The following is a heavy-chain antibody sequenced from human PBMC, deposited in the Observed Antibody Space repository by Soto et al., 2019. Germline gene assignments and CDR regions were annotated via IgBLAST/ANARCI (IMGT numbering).Heavy chain of an antibody. CDR2: IYYSGGT. V-gene: IGHV4-59*01. D-gene: IGHD3-3*01. CDR1: GGSISSYY. Sequence: LSLTCTVSGGSISSYYWSWIRQPPGKGLEWIGYIYYSGGTNYNPSLKSRVTISVDTSKNQFSLKLSSVTAADTAVYYCARGELPYYDFWSGYYGDHWFDPWGQGTLVTVSS. CDR3: ARGELPYYDFWSGYYGDHWFDP. J-gene: IGHJ5*02.